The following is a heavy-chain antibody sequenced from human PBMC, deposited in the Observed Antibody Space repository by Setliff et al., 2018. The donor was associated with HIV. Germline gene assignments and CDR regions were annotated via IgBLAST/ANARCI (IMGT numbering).Heavy chain of an antibody. V-gene: IGHV3-15*01. CDR2: IKPNTDGGTT. CDR1: GFTFSNAW. D-gene: IGHD5-18*01. Sequence: PGGSLRLSCAASGFTFSNAWMDWVRQTPGKGLEWVGRIKPNTDGGTTDYAAPMKGRFTISRDDSKNTLYLQINSLKTEDTAVYYCTRDKGYAFDIWGQGTMVTVSS. J-gene: IGHJ3*02. CDR3: TRDKGYAFDI.